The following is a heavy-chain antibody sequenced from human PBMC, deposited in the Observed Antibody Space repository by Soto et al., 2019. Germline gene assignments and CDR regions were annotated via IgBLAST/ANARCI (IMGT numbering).Heavy chain of an antibody. Sequence: GGSLRLSCAASGFTFSSFGMHWVRQAPGKGLEWVAVIWFDGSYKYYVDSVKGRFTISRDNSNNMLYLQMNSLRAEDTAVYYCAHFDWFIDYWGQGTLVTVSS. D-gene: IGHD3-9*01. CDR2: IWFDGSYK. CDR3: AHFDWFIDY. J-gene: IGHJ4*02. CDR1: GFTFSSFG. V-gene: IGHV3-33*01.